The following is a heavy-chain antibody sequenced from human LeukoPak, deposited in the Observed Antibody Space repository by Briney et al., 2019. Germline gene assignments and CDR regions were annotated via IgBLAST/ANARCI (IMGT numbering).Heavy chain of an antibody. CDR1: GGTFNSYA. CDR3: ARVEDTGMEYYYMDV. V-gene: IGHV1-69*06. Sequence: ASVKVSCKASGGTFNSYAISWVRQAPGQGLEWMGGIIPIFGTTNYARKFRGRVTLTADKSTRTAYMELSSLRSEDTAVYYCARVEDTGMEYYYMDVWGKGTTVTISS. CDR2: IIPIFGTT. J-gene: IGHJ6*03. D-gene: IGHD5-18*01.